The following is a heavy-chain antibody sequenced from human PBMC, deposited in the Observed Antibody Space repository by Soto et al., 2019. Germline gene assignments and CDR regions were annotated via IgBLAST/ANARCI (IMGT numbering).Heavy chain of an antibody. CDR1: GFTFSDYY. CDR2: ISSSSSYT. Sequence: QVQLVESGGGLVKPGGSLRLSCAASGFTFSDYYMSWIRQAPGKGLEWVSYISSSSSYTNYADSVKGRFTISRDNAKNSRYLQMNSLRAEDTVVYYCARTQILGAPFDHWGQGTLVTVSS. J-gene: IGHJ4*02. V-gene: IGHV3-11*06. D-gene: IGHD1-26*01. CDR3: ARTQILGAPFDH.